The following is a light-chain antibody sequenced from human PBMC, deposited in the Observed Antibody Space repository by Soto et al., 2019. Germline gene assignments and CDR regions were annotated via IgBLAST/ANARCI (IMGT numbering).Light chain of an antibody. CDR3: SSYTTSSTYA. Sequence: QSALTQPASVSGAPGQSITISCTGTSIDVGAYNYVSWYQQHPGKAPKLMIYEVSNRPSGVSNRFSGSKSGDTASLTISGLQAEDDADYYCSSYTTSSTYAFGTGTKLTVL. J-gene: IGLJ1*01. V-gene: IGLV2-14*01. CDR1: SIDVGAYNY. CDR2: EVS.